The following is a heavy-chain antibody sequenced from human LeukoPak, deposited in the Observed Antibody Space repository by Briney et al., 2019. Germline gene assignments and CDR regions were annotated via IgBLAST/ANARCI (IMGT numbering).Heavy chain of an antibody. J-gene: IGHJ3*02. V-gene: IGHV3-11*04. CDR1: GFTFSDYY. Sequence: PGGSLRLSCAASGFTFSDYYMSWIRQAPGKGLECISYISSSGSTIYDADFVKGRFTISRDNAKNSLYLQMNSLRAEDTAVYYCARTSAATDAFDIWGQGTMVTVSS. D-gene: IGHD2-2*01. CDR3: ARTSAATDAFDI. CDR2: ISSSGSTI.